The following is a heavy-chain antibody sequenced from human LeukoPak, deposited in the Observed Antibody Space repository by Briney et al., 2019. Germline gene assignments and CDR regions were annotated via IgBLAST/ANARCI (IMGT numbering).Heavy chain of an antibody. CDR2: INPNSGGT. CDR3: AREILTGYNWFDP. D-gene: IGHD3-9*01. V-gene: IGHV1-2*02. Sequence: ASVKVSCKASGYTFTGYYMHWVRQAPGQGLEWMGWINPNSGGTNYAQKFQGRVTMTRGTSISTAYMELSRLRSDDTAVYYCAREILTGYNWFDPWGQGTLVTVSS. CDR1: GYTFTGYY. J-gene: IGHJ5*02.